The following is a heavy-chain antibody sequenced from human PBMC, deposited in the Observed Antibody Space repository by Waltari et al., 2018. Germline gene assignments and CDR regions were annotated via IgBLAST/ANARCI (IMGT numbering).Heavy chain of an antibody. CDR1: GATFSGYA. D-gene: IGHD4-17*01. CDR2: IIPIFGTA. J-gene: IGHJ4*02. V-gene: IGHV1-69*01. Sequence: QVQLLQSVAEVKKPGSSVNVFCKAFGATFSGYAISWVRQAPGQGLEWMGGIIPIFGTANYAQKFQGRVTITADESTSTAYMGLSSLRSEDTAVYYCAQLTTLDYWGQGTLVTVSS. CDR3: AQLTTLDY.